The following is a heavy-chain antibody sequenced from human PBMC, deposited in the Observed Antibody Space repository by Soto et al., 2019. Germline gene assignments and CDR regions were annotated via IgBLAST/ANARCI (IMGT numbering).Heavy chain of an antibody. CDR1: GFTFSSYG. J-gene: IGHJ3*02. D-gene: IGHD4-4*01. CDR3: AKDFILHRDDAFDI. Sequence: QVQLVESGGGVVQPGRSLRLSCAASGFTFSSYGMHWVRQAPGKGLEWVAVISYDGSNKYYADSVKGRFTISRDNSKNTLYLQMNSLRAEDTAVYYCAKDFILHRDDAFDIWGQGTMVTVSS. CDR2: ISYDGSNK. V-gene: IGHV3-30*18.